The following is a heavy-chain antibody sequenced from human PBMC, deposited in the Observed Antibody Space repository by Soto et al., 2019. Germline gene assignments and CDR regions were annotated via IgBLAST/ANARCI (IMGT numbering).Heavy chain of an antibody. J-gene: IGHJ4*02. CDR3: AREWFGDFV. D-gene: IGHD3-10*01. CDR1: GLTLSDAW. CDR2: IKTKSDGAVT. V-gene: IGHV3-15*05. Sequence: EVQLVESGGGLVKPGGSLRLSCVGSGLTLSDAWMNWVRQIPGKGPEWVGRIKTKSDGAVTDYAALAKGRFTISRADSANTVYLQMNSLKTEDTAVYYCAREWFGDFVWGQGTLVTVSS.